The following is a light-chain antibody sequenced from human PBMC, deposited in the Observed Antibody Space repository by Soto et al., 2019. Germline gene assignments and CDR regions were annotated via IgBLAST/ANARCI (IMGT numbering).Light chain of an antibody. CDR2: EVS. CDR1: SSDVGGYNY. Sequence: QSVLTQPASVSGSPGQSITISCTGTSSDVGGYNYVSWYQQHPGKAPKLMIYEVSNRPSGVSNRFSGSKSSNTASLTISGLQAEDEADYYCSSYTSSSMVFGGGTKVTVL. J-gene: IGLJ2*01. CDR3: SSYTSSSMV. V-gene: IGLV2-14*01.